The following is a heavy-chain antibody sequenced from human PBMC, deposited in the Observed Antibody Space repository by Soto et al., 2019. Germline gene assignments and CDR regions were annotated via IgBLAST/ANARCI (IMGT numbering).Heavy chain of an antibody. D-gene: IGHD2-15*01. V-gene: IGHV1-8*01. CDR3: ARADCSGGSCYPFNLDMDV. J-gene: IGHJ6*03. CDR1: GYTFTSYD. Sequence: ASVKVSCKASGYTFTSYDINWVRQATGQGLEWMGWMNPNSGNTGYAQKFQGRVTMTRNTSISTAYMELSSLRSEDTAVYYCARADCSGGSCYPFNLDMDVWGKGTTVPVSS. CDR2: MNPNSGNT.